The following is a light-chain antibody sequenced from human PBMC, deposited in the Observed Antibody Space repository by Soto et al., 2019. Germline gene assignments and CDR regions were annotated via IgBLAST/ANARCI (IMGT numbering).Light chain of an antibody. Sequence: IGVTQSPSSLSASTGDRVTITCRASQGISSYLAWYQQKPGKAPKLLIYAASTLQSGVPSRFSGSGSGTDFTLTISCLQSEDFATYYCQQYYSYPVTFGQGTRLEI. V-gene: IGKV1-8*01. CDR3: QQYYSYPVT. CDR2: AAS. J-gene: IGKJ5*01. CDR1: QGISSY.